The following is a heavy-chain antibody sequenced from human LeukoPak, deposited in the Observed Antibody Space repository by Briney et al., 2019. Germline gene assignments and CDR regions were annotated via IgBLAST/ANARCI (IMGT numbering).Heavy chain of an antibody. Sequence: GSLKISCKGSAYXFATYWIGWVRQLPGKGLEWMGIIYPGDSETIYSPSFQGQVTISADKSISTAYLQWSSLKASDTAVYYCARADYYGSGGNNWFDPWGQGTLVTVSS. CDR3: ARADYYGSGGNNWFDP. CDR1: AYXFATYW. V-gene: IGHV5-51*01. CDR2: IYPGDSET. J-gene: IGHJ5*02. D-gene: IGHD3-10*01.